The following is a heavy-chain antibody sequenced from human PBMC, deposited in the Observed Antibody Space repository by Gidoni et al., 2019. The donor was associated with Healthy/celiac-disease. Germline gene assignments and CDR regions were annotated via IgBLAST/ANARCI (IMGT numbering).Heavy chain of an antibody. D-gene: IGHD3-16*01. CDR1: GFTFSSYA. J-gene: IGHJ4*02. V-gene: IGHV3-23*01. Sequence: EVQLLESGGGLVQPGGSLRRSCAASGFTFSSYAMSWVRQAPGKGLEWVSAISGSGGSTYYADSVKGRFTISRDNSKNTLYLQMNSLRAEDTAVYYCAKDFSWGVTPSKFDYWGQGTLVTVSS. CDR3: AKDFSWGVTPSKFDY. CDR2: ISGSGGST.